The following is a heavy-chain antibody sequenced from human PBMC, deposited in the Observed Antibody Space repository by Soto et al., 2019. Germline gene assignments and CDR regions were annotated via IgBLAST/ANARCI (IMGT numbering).Heavy chain of an antibody. D-gene: IGHD6-13*01. CDR3: ARARVTIAAAAIFDC. CDR2: VYRTGST. Sequence: QVQLQATGPGLVKPSGTLSLTCAVYGGSISTSNWWSWVRQPPGKGLEWIGEVYRTGSTNYNPSLERRLTTTLDKSKNQCSLNLTSVTAANRTVYYCARARVTIAAAAIFDCWGQGTLVTVSS. V-gene: IGHV4-4*02. CDR1: GGSISTSNW. J-gene: IGHJ4*02.